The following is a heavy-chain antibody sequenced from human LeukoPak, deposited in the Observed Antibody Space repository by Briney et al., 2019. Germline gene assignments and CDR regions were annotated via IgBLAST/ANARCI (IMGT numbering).Heavy chain of an antibody. J-gene: IGHJ4*02. V-gene: IGHV4-34*01. CDR1: GGSFSVYY. Sequence: PSETLSLTCAVYGGSFSVYYSTWIRQPPGKGLEWVGEINHSGDTNYNPSLKRQVTISVDTSKNQFSLTLSSVVAACTAGYYCVRGRVKRKYWRQGTVVTVSS. D-gene: IGHD1-14*01. CDR3: VRGRVKRKY. CDR2: INHSGDT.